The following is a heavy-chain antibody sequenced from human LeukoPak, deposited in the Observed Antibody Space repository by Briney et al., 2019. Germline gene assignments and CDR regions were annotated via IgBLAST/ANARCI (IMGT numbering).Heavy chain of an antibody. Sequence: SETLSLTCNVSGVAISSSGGYYWSWIRLNPGKGPEWIGHIYYTGSAYYNPSLKSRIAMSVDTSRNQVSLKLTAVTAADTAVYYCASDQGFGGLAFAYWGQGAPVTVSS. V-gene: IGHV4-31*03. CDR2: IYYTGSA. CDR3: ASDQGFGGLAFAY. D-gene: IGHD3-10*01. J-gene: IGHJ4*02. CDR1: GVAISSSGGYY.